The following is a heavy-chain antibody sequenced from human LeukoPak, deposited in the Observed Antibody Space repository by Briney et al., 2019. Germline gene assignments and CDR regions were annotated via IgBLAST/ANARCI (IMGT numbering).Heavy chain of an antibody. CDR1: GLTVSSNH. J-gene: IGHJ4*02. Sequence: GGSLRLSCAASGLTVSSNHMSWVRQAPGKGLEWVSVLYSGGSIFYADSVKGRFTISRDNSKNTLYLQMDSLRAEDTALYYCARIGYSTSWANFDYWGQGTLVTVSS. D-gene: IGHD6-13*01. CDR3: ARIGYSTSWANFDY. V-gene: IGHV3-66*01. CDR2: LYSGGSI.